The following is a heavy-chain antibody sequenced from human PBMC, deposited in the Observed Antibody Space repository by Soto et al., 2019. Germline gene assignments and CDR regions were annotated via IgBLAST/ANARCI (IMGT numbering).Heavy chain of an antibody. D-gene: IGHD2-2*01. J-gene: IGHJ6*03. CDR1: GFTFSSYA. Sequence: GGSLRLSCAASGFTFSSYAMSWVRQAPGKGLERVSSISGSSIYIYYADSVKGRFTISRDNAKNSLYLQMNSLRAEDTAVYYCAREEAVRYCSSTSCSNSRTYYYYYYYMDVWGKGTTVTVSS. V-gene: IGHV3-21*01. CDR3: AREEAVRYCSSTSCSNSRTYYYYYYYMDV. CDR2: ISGSSIYI.